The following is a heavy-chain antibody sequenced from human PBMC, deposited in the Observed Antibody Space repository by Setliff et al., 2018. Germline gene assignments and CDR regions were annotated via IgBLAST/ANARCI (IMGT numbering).Heavy chain of an antibody. D-gene: IGHD5-18*01. CDR1: GFSFSGSA. CDR2: IRGRTDNYAT. J-gene: IGHJ3*02. Sequence: GGSLSLSCAASGFSFSGSAVYWVRQASVKGLEWIGRIRGRTDNYATAYAASVRGRFTISRDDSKNTAYLQMNSLKTEDTAVYYCTFARDGYDVFDIWGQGTMVTVSS. CDR3: TFARDGYDVFDI. V-gene: IGHV3-73*01.